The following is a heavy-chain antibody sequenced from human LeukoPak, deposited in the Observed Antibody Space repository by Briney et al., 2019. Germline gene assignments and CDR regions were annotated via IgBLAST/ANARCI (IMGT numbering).Heavy chain of an antibody. Sequence: SETLSLTCTVSGGSISSYYWSWIRQPPGKGLEWIGYIYYSGSTNYNPSLKSRVTISVDTSKNQFSLKLSSVTAADTAVYYCARAYGQLRLGELPYYFDYWGQGTLVTVSS. J-gene: IGHJ4*02. D-gene: IGHD3-16*02. CDR1: GGSISSYY. CDR3: ARAYGQLRLGELPYYFDY. CDR2: IYYSGST. V-gene: IGHV4-59*01.